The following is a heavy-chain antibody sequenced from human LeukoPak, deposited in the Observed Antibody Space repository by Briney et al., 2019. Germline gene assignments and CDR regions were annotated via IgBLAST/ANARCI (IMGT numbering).Heavy chain of an antibody. D-gene: IGHD2-8*01. CDR3: ARTYCSNGVCYNFDF. J-gene: IGHJ4*02. V-gene: IGHV5-51*01. CDR2: IYPGDSDT. CDR1: GYSFTSYW. Sequence: GESLKISCKGSGYSFTSYWIGWVRQMPGKGLEWMGIIYPGDSDTRYSPSFQGQVTISGDTSISTAYQQWSSLKASDTAIYYCARTYCSNGVCYNFDFWGQGTLVTVSS.